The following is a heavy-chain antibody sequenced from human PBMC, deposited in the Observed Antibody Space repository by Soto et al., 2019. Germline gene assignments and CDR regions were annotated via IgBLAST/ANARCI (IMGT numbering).Heavy chain of an antibody. CDR1: GGSFSGYY. V-gene: IGHV4-34*01. CDR3: ARVKAYYDFWSGSPPHYYYYGMDV. D-gene: IGHD3-3*01. Sequence: SETLSLTCAVYGGSFSGYYWSWIRQPPGKGLEWIGEINHSGSTNYNPSLKSRVTISVDTSKNQFSLKLSSVTAADTAVYYCARVKAYYDFWSGSPPHYYYYGMDVWGQGTAVTVSS. CDR2: INHSGST. J-gene: IGHJ6*02.